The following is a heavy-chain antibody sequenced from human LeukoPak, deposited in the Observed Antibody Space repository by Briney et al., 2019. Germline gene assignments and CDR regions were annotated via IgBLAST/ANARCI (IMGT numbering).Heavy chain of an antibody. J-gene: IGHJ4*02. CDR1: GVTFSSYS. CDR3: ARVASYGSGSYYSSYFDY. V-gene: IGHV3-21*01. CDR2: ISSSSSYI. Sequence: PGGSLRLSCAASGVTFSSYSMTWVRQAPGKGLEWVSSISSSSSYIYYADSVKGRFTISRDNAKNSLYLQMNSLRAEDTAVYYCARVASYGSGSYYSSYFDYWGQGTLVTVSS. D-gene: IGHD3-10*01.